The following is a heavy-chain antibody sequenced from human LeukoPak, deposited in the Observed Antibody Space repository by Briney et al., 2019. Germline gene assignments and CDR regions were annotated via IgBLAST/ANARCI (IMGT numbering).Heavy chain of an antibody. CDR2: ISSSSSYI. CDR3: ARDSSGYYVPRYFRH. V-gene: IGHV3-21*01. D-gene: IGHD3-22*01. CDR1: GFTFSSYS. J-gene: IGHJ1*01. Sequence: GGSLRLSCAASGFTFSSYSMNWVRQAPGKGLEWVSSISSSSSYIYYADSVKGRFTISRDNAKNSLYLQMNSLRAEDTAVYYCARDSSGYYVPRYFRHWGQGTLVTVSS.